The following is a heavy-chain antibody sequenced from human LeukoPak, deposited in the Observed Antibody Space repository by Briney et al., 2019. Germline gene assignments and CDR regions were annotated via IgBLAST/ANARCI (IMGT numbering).Heavy chain of an antibody. CDR3: ARFGYVAAVDL. Sequence: RAGGSLNLSGAASGFSFIAYWMPWFGRARGRGLDWVANINPAGTEAYYVDPVKGRFTISRDNAKNLLYLQMNSLRAEDTAVYYCARFGYVAAVDLWGQGTLVTVSS. D-gene: IGHD2-15*01. CDR1: GFSFIAYW. J-gene: IGHJ4*02. V-gene: IGHV3-7*01. CDR2: INPAGTEA.